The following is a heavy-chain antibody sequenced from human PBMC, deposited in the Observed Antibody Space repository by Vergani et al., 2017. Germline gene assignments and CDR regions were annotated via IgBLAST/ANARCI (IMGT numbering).Heavy chain of an antibody. J-gene: IGHJ4*02. V-gene: IGHV4-31*03. CDR2: IYYSGST. CDR1: GGSISSGGYY. CDR3: ARESIAALHFDY. Sequence: QVQLQESGPGLVKPSQTLSLTCTVSGGSISSGGYYWSWIRQHPGKGLEWIGYIYYSGSTYYNPSLKSRVTISVDTSKNQFSLKLSSVTAAGTAVYYCARESIAALHFDYWGQGTLVTVSS. D-gene: IGHD6-6*01.